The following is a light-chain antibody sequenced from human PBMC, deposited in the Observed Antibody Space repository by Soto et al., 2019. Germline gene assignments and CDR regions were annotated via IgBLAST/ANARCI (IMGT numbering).Light chain of an antibody. Sequence: QSVLPQPASVSGSPGQSITISCTGTSSNVGGYKYVSWYQQHPDKAPKLIIYDVTNRPSGISNRFSGSKSGNTASLTISGLQADDAADYYCSSYTSSSSYGFGTGTKLTVL. J-gene: IGLJ1*01. CDR3: SSYTSSSSYG. CDR2: DVT. V-gene: IGLV2-14*01. CDR1: SSNVGGYKY.